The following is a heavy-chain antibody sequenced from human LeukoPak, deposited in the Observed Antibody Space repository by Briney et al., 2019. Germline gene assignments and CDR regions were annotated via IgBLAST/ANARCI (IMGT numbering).Heavy chain of an antibody. CDR2: ISTSGDTI. J-gene: IGHJ6*04. V-gene: IGHV3-48*03. CDR1: GFTFSSYE. Sequence: GGSLRLSCAASGFTFSSYEMNWVRQAPGKGLEWLSHISTSGDTIHYANSVEGRFTISRDNAKNSLYLQMNSLRAEDTAVYYCAELGITMIGGVWGKGTTVTISS. D-gene: IGHD3-10*02. CDR3: AELGITMIGGV.